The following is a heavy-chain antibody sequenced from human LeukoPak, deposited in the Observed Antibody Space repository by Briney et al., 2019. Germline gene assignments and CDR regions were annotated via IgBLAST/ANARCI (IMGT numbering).Heavy chain of an antibody. CDR3: ARNLVMVVAATRYYFDY. CDR2: IYYSGST. CDR1: GGSISTYY. J-gene: IGHJ4*02. D-gene: IGHD2-15*01. V-gene: IGHV4-59*08. Sequence: SETLSLTCTFSGGSISTYYWSWVRQPPGKGLQWIGYIYYSGSTNYNPSLKSRVTISLNTSKNQFSLRLRSVTAADTAVYYCARNLVMVVAATRYYFDYWGQGTLVTVSS.